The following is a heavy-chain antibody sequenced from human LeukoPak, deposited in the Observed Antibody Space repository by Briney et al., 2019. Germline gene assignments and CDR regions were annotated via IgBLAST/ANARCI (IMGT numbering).Heavy chain of an antibody. CDR1: GYSISSGYY. D-gene: IGHD3/OR15-3a*01. V-gene: IGHV4-38-2*02. J-gene: IGHJ6*04. CDR3: ARASPLISMDV. CDR2: IYHSGST. Sequence: SETLSLTCTVSGYSISSGYYWGWIRQPPGKGLEWIGSIYHSGSTYYNPSLKSRVTISVDTSKNQFSLKLSSVTAADTAVYYCARASPLISMDVWSKGTTVTVSS.